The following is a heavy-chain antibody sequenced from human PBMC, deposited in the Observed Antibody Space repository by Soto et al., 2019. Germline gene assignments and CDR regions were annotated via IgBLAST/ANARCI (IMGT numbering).Heavy chain of an antibody. V-gene: IGHV3-30*03. D-gene: IGHD3-22*01. J-gene: IGHJ5*01. Sequence: QVQLVESGGGVVQPGRSLRLTCAASGFTFSSNGMHWVRQAPGEGLEWVALVAYDGSKTYYGDSVRGRFTISRDNSENTLYLQMNSLRAEDTAVYYCARWVGGSMYDNSGKYDSWGQGTLVTVSS. CDR1: GFTFSSNG. CDR3: ARWVGGSMYDNSGKYDS. CDR2: VAYDGSKT.